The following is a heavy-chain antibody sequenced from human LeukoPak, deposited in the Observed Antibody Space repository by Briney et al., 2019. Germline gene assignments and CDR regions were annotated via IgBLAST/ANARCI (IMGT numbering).Heavy chain of an antibody. Sequence: SSETLSLTCAVYGGSFSGYYWSWIRQPPGKGLEWIGEINHSGSTNYNPSLKSRVTISVDTSKNQFSLKLSSVTAADTAVYYCATNYDSSGYYHYWGQGTLVTVSS. J-gene: IGHJ4*01. V-gene: IGHV4-34*01. CDR1: GGSFSGYY. CDR2: INHSGST. CDR3: ATNYDSSGYYHY. D-gene: IGHD3-22*01.